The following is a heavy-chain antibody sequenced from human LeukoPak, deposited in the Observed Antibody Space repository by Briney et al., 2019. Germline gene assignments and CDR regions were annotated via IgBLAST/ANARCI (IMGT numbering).Heavy chain of an antibody. Sequence: ASVKVSCKASGYTFTSYDINWVRQAPGQGLEWMGWINPNSGGTSYAQNFQGRITMTRDTSISTVYMELSRLRSDDTAVYCCARDAARVLDYWGQGTLVTVSS. J-gene: IGHJ4*02. CDR2: INPNSGGT. V-gene: IGHV1-2*02. D-gene: IGHD4/OR15-4a*01. CDR1: GYTFTSYD. CDR3: ARDAARVLDY.